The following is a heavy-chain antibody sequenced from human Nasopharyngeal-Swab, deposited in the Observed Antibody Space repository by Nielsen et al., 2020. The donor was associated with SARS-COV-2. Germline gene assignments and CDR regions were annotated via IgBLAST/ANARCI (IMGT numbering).Heavy chain of an antibody. CDR2: FYWDDDK. CDR1: GFSLSTSGVG. D-gene: IGHD3-3*01. Sequence: CPTLVKPTQTLTLTFTFFGFSLSTSGVGVGWLRPPPGKAQEWPALFYWDDDKRYSPSLKRRLTITKDSSKNQVVLTMTNMDPVDTASYYCAPVRFLEWLWFDPWGQGTLVTVSS. J-gene: IGHJ5*02. CDR3: APVRFLEWLWFDP. V-gene: IGHV2-5*02.